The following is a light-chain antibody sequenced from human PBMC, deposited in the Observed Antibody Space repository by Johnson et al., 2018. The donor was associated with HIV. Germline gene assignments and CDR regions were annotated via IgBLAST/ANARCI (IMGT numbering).Light chain of an antibody. CDR1: SSNIGNNY. J-gene: IGLJ1*01. V-gene: IGLV1-51*01. CDR3: GTWDSSLSAEV. Sequence: QSILTQPPSVSAAPGQKVTISCSGSSSNIGNNYVSWYQQLPGTAPKLLIYDNNKRPSGIPDRFSGSKSGTSANLAITGLQTGDEADYYCGTWDSSLSAEVFGTGTKVTVL. CDR2: DNN.